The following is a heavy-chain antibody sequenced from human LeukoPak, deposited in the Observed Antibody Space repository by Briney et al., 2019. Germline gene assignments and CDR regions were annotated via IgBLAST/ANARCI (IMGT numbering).Heavy chain of an antibody. Sequence: SDTLSLTCGVSGYSLSSGYFWVWIRQPPGKGLEWIGSVYHTGATYYNPSLRSPVTISVDTSKNQFSLELNSVTAADTAVYYCARDLGLTISANWFDPWGQGTLVTVSS. CDR1: GYSLSSGYF. D-gene: IGHD3-9*01. V-gene: IGHV4-38-2*02. CDR2: VYHTGAT. CDR3: ARDLGLTISANWFDP. J-gene: IGHJ5*02.